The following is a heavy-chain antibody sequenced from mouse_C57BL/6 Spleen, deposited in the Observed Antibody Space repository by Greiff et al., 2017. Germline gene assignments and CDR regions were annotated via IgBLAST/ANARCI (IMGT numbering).Heavy chain of an antibody. CDR1: GYTFTDYY. V-gene: IGHV1-26*01. D-gene: IGHD2-1*01. J-gene: IGHJ3*01. Sequence: VQLQQSGPELVKPGASVKISCKASGYTFTDYYMNWVKQSHGKSLEWIGDINPNNGGTSYNQKFKGKATLTVDKSSSTAYMELRSLTSEDSAGYYCAKDLPGFAYWGQGTLVTVSA. CDR3: AKDLPGFAY. CDR2: INPNNGGT.